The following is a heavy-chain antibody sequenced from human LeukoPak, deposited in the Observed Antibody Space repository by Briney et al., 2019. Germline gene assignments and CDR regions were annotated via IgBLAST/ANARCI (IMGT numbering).Heavy chain of an antibody. Sequence: PGGSLRVSCAASGFTFSSYALSWVRQAPGKGLEWVALIWYDGSKKYYADSVKGRFTISRDDSKNTLWLQMNSLRAEDTAVYYCARDKGNYDSGTSHFDYWGQGTLVTVSS. CDR1: GFTFSSYA. V-gene: IGHV3-33*08. CDR2: IWYDGSKK. J-gene: IGHJ4*02. D-gene: IGHD3-10*01. CDR3: ARDKGNYDSGTSHFDY.